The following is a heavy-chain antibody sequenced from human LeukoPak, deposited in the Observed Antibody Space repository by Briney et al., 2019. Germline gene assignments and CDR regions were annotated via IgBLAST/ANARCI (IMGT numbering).Heavy chain of an antibody. V-gene: IGHV3-7*01. CDR3: AREVYYFDY. CDR2: IKQDGSEK. Sequence: GGSLRLSCAASGFTFSSYGMHWVRQAPGKGLEWVANIKQDGSEKYYVDSVKGRFTISRDNAKNSLYLQMNSLRAEDTAVYYCAREVYYFDYWGQGTLVTVSS. J-gene: IGHJ4*02. CDR1: GFTFSSYG.